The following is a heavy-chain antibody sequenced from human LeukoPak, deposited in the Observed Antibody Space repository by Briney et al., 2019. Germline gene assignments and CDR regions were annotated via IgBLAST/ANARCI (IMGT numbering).Heavy chain of an antibody. V-gene: IGHV1-24*01. CDR1: GYTLTELS. Sequence: ASVKVSCKVSGYTLTELSMHWVRQAPGKGLEWMGGFDPEDGETIYAQKFQGRVTMTEDTSTDTAYMELSSLRSEDTAVYYCATVRKYDFRSGYNHWGQGTLVTVSS. D-gene: IGHD3-3*01. J-gene: IGHJ5*02. CDR3: ATVRKYDFRSGYNH. CDR2: FDPEDGET.